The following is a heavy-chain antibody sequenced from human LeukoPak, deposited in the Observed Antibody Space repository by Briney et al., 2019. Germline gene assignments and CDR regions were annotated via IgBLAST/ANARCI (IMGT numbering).Heavy chain of an antibody. CDR1: GFTISSNY. CDR2: IYSVGTT. J-gene: IGHJ4*02. D-gene: IGHD6-19*01. CDR3: ARIYGWDMMYYFDY. V-gene: IGHV3-53*01. Sequence: QAGGSLRLSCAASGFTISSNYMSWVRQAPEKGLEWVSVIYSVGTTYYADSVKGRFTISRDNSKNTLYLQMNSLRAEDTAVYYCARIYGWDMMYYFDYWGQGTLVTVSS.